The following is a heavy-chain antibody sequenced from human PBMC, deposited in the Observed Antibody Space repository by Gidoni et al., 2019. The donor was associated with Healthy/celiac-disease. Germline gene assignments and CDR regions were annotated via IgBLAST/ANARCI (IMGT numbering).Heavy chain of an antibody. J-gene: IGHJ6*02. CDR3: ARGQAAAGKRGYYYGMDV. Sequence: QVQLQESGPGLGKPSETLSLTCTVSGGSISSYSWSWIRQPAGKGLECIGRISTSGSTNYNPSLKSRVTMSVDTSKTPFSLKLSSVTAADTAVYYCARGQAAAGKRGYYYGMDVWGQGTTVTVSS. V-gene: IGHV4-4*07. CDR1: GGSISSYS. D-gene: IGHD6-13*01. CDR2: ISTSGST.